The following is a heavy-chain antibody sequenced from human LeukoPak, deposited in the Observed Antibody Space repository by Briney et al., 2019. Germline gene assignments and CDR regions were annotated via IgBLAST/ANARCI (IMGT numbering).Heavy chain of an antibody. Sequence: GASVKVSCKASGYPFTYYYIHWVRQAPGQGLEWMGWINPNTGGAYYAQKFQGRVTMTRDTSISTAYMELSRLRSDDTAVYYCATDSSGYYLPLFDHWGQGTPVTVSS. CDR2: INPNTGGA. D-gene: IGHD3-22*01. CDR3: ATDSSGYYLPLFDH. V-gene: IGHV1-2*02. CDR1: GYPFTYYY. J-gene: IGHJ4*02.